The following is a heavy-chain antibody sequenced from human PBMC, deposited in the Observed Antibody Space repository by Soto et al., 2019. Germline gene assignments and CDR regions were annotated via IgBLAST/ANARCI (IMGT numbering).Heavy chain of an antibody. CDR1: NYSISSGYH. J-gene: IGHJ4*02. CDR2: IYQSGNT. V-gene: IGHV4-38-2*02. CDR3: VRGKVNFDF. Sequence: SETLSLTCIVSNYSISSGYHWGWIRQPPGKGLEGIGTIYQSGNTYQNPSLKSRVILSIDTSKNQFSLNLRNVTAADTAVYYCVRGKVNFDFWGKGILVTVS.